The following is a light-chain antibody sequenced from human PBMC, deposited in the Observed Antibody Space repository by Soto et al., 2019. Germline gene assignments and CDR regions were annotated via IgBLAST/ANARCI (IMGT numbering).Light chain of an antibody. Sequence: QSVLTQPPSVSGAPGQTVTISCTGTSSNIGARVDVHWYQHLPGLAPKLLIYANNIRPSRGPDRFSGSKSGSSASLAISGLQAEDEGDYYCQSYDSSLSGSYAFGTGTKLTVL. V-gene: IGLV1-40*01. CDR3: QSYDSSLSGSYA. CDR2: ANN. J-gene: IGLJ1*01. CDR1: SSNIGARVD.